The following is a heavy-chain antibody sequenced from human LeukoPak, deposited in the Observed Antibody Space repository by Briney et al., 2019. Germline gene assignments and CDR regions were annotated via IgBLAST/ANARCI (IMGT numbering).Heavy chain of an antibody. Sequence: GGSLRLSCAASGFTVSSNYMSWVRQAPGKGLEWVSIIYSGGSTYYADSVKGRFTISRDNSKNTLYLQMNSLRAEDTAVYYCARIAAARAFDIWGQGTMVTVSS. J-gene: IGHJ3*02. CDR2: IYSGGST. CDR3: ARIAAARAFDI. CDR1: GFTVSSNY. V-gene: IGHV3-53*01. D-gene: IGHD6-13*01.